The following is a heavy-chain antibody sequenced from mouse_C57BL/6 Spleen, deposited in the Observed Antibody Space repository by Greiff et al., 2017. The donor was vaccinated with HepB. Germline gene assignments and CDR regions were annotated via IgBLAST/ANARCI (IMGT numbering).Heavy chain of an antibody. CDR2: IWRGGST. Sequence: QVQLQQSGPGLVQPSQSLSITCTVSGFSLTSYGVHWVRQSPGKGLEWLGVIWRGGSTDYNAAFMSRLSITKDNSKSQVFFKMNSLQADDTAIYYCAKGENDYDGKFAYWGQGTLVTVSA. J-gene: IGHJ3*01. CDR1: GFSLTSYG. D-gene: IGHD2-4*01. V-gene: IGHV2-5*01. CDR3: AKGENDYDGKFAY.